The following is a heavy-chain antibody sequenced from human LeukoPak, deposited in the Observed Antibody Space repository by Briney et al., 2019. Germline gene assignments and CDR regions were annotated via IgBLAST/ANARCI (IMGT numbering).Heavy chain of an antibody. CDR3: ARDRVVATIQSYYYYYMDV. V-gene: IGHV3-20*04. D-gene: IGHD5-12*01. J-gene: IGHJ6*03. CDR2: INWNGDST. Sequence: PGGSLRLSCAASGFTFDDYGMSWVRQAPGKGLEWVSGINWNGDSTGYADSVKGRFTISRDNAKNSLYLQMNSLRAEDTALYYCARDRVVATIQSYYYYYMDVWGKGTTVTVSS. CDR1: GFTFDDYG.